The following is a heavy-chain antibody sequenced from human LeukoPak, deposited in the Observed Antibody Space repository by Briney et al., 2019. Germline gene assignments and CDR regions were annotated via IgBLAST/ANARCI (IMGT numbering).Heavy chain of an antibody. CDR1: GHTFSNYW. J-gene: IGHJ4*02. D-gene: IGHD3-16*01. V-gene: IGHV3-7*01. CDR3: ARSLGDD. CDR2: INQYGSEK. Sequence: PGGSLRLSCAASGHTFSNYWMTWVRQAPGKGLEWVASINQYGSEKYYVDSVKGRFTISRDNAKNSVSLQMNSLRAEDTAVYFCARSLGDDWGQGTLVAVSS.